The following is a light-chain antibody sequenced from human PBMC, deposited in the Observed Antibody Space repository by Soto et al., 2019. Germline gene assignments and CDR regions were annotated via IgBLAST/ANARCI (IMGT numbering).Light chain of an antibody. J-gene: IGLJ1*01. CDR2: DVS. V-gene: IGLV2-14*01. Sequence: QSVLTQPASVSGSPGQSITISCTGTSIDVGGYNYVSWYQQHPGKAPKLMIYDVSNRPSGLSDRFSGSKSGNTASLTISGLQAEDEADYYCSSYTSSSTYVFGTGTKVTVL. CDR3: SSYTSSSTYV. CDR1: SIDVGGYNY.